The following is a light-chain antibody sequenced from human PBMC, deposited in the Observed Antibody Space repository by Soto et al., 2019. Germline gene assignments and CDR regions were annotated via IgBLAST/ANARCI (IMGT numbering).Light chain of an antibody. CDR3: QQYNGYRTWT. CDR1: QSIGTF. CDR2: TSS. J-gene: IGKJ1*01. Sequence: IPMTQSPSAMAPPVGDRVSSTCRASQSIGTFLNWYQQQPGEAPNLLIHTSSTLYSGVPSRFSGSGGGTEFTLTINGLQPDDFATYYCQQYNGYRTWTFGQGTKVDIK. V-gene: IGKV1-39*01.